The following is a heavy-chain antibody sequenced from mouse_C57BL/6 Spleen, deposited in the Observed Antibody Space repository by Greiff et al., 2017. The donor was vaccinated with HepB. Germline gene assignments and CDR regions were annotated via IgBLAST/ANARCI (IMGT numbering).Heavy chain of an antibody. CDR1: GFNIKDDY. J-gene: IGHJ3*01. V-gene: IGHV14-4*01. D-gene: IGHD2-4*01. CDR3: TTWGLRGAWFAY. CDR2: IDPENGDT. Sequence: VQLKQSGAELVRPGASVKLSCTASGFNIKDDYMHWVKQRPEQGLEWIGWIDPENGDTEYASKFQGKATITADTSSNTAYLQLSSLTSEDTAVYYCTTWGLRGAWFAYWGQGTLVTVSA.